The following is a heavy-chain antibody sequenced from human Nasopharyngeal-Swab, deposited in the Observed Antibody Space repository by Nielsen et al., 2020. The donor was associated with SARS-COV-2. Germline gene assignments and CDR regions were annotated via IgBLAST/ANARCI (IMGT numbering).Heavy chain of an antibody. D-gene: IGHD2-2*03. CDR2: IYYSGST. V-gene: IGHV4-59*01. CDR3: ARTGDLDIVVVPAALWAFDI. Sequence: SETLSLTCTVSGGSISSYYWSWIRQPPGKGLEWIGYIYYSGSTNYNPSLKSRVTISVDTSKNQFSLELSSVTAADTAVYYCARTGDLDIVVVPAALWAFDIWGQGTMVTVSS. CDR1: GGSISSYY. J-gene: IGHJ3*02.